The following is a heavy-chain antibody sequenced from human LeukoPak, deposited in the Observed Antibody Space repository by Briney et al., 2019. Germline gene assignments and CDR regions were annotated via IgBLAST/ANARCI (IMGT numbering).Heavy chain of an antibody. D-gene: IGHD6-25*01. V-gene: IGHV4-59*02. CDR2: IFYSGST. CDR3: ATRARLADFYSSDNYYYYMDV. Sequence: GSLRLSCAASGFTVSSSYMSWVRQAPGKGLEWIGYIFYSGSTNYNPSLKSRVTISVDTSKNQFSLKLSSVTAADTAVYYCATRARLADFYSSDNYYYYMDVWGKGTTVTISS. J-gene: IGHJ6*03. CDR1: GFTVSSSY.